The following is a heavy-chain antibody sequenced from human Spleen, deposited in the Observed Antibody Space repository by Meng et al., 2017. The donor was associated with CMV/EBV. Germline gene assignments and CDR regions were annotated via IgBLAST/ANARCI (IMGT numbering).Heavy chain of an antibody. V-gene: IGHV3-20*04. CDR3: SIAVAGHKRSYYYYGMDV. J-gene: IGHJ6*02. CDR2: INWNGGST. D-gene: IGHD6-19*01. Sequence: GGSLRLSCAVSGFTFSDYYMSWIRQAPGKGLEWVSGINWNGGSTGYADSVKGRFTISRDNAKNSLYLQMNSLRAEDTALYYCSIAVAGHKRSYYYYGMDVWGQGTTVTVSS. CDR1: GFTFSDYY.